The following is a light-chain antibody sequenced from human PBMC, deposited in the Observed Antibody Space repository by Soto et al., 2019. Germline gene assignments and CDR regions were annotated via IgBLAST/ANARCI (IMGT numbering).Light chain of an antibody. CDR2: AAS. CDR1: QTIGNY. CDR3: QQSYNNPRT. J-gene: IGKJ1*01. Sequence: DSQMTQAPSSLPASVGDRFTITCRASQTIGNYLNWYQQRAGKAPNLLISAASTLQSGVPSRFSGSGSGTDFTLTITSLQPEDFEPYYCQQSYNNPRTFGQGTKVDIK. V-gene: IGKV1-39*01.